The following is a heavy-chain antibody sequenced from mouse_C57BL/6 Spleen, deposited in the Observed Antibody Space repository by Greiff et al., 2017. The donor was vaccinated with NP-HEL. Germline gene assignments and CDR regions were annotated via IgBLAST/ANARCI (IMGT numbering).Heavy chain of an antibody. CDR2: IHPNSGST. Sequence: QVQLQQSGAELVKPGASVKLSCKASGYTFTSYWMHWVKQRPGQGLEWIGMIHPNSGSTNYNEKFKSKATLTVDKSSSTAYMQLSSLTSEDSAVYYCARGYYYGSSYLDYWGQGTTLTVSS. J-gene: IGHJ2*01. D-gene: IGHD1-1*01. CDR3: ARGYYYGSSYLDY. CDR1: GYTFTSYW. V-gene: IGHV1-64*01.